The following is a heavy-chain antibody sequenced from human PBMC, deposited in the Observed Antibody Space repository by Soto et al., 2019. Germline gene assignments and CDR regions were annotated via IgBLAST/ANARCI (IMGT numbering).Heavy chain of an antibody. D-gene: IGHD3-9*01. Sequence: PGESLKISCKGSGYSFTSYWIGWVRQMPGKGLEWMGIIYPGDSDTRYSPSFQGQVTISADKSISTAYLQWSSLKASDTAMYYCARHRHGYYDILTGFSGMDVWGQGTTVTVSS. CDR2: IYPGDSDT. V-gene: IGHV5-51*01. CDR3: ARHRHGYYDILTGFSGMDV. CDR1: GYSFTSYW. J-gene: IGHJ6*02.